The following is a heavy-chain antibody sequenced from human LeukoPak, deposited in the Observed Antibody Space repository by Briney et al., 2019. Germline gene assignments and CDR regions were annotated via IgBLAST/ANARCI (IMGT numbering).Heavy chain of an antibody. CDR3: AKDRGAIRGWFFDL. D-gene: IGHD2-2*01. Sequence: PGGSLRLSCAASGFTFNSYAVSWVRHAPGKGREWVSRISDSGVGTYVADSVKGRFTLSRDNSKNILSLQMNSLRAADTAVYYCAKDRGAIRGWFFDLWGRGTLVSVSS. CDR1: GFTFNSYA. J-gene: IGHJ2*01. CDR2: ISDSGVGT. V-gene: IGHV3-23*01.